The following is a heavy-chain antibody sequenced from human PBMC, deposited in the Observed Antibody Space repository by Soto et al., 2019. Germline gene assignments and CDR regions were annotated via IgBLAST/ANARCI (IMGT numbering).Heavy chain of an antibody. CDR3: AKDHKLFPFFDY. V-gene: IGHV3-23*01. CDR1: GFTFSSYA. D-gene: IGHD3-10*01. J-gene: IGHJ4*02. CDR2: ISGSGGSR. Sequence: GGSLRLSCAASGFTFSSYAMSWVRQAPGKGLEWVSAISGSGGSRYYADPVKGRFTISRGNSKNTLYLQMNSLRAEDTAVYYCAKDHKLFPFFDYWGQGTLATVSS.